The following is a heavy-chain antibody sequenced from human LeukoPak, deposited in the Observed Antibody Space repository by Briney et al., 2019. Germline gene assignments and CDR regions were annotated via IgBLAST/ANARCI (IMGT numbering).Heavy chain of an antibody. CDR2: IEYNGATK. CDR3: AKDIRRGYNFGYDQFAY. CDR1: GFIFKNYG. V-gene: IGHV3-30*02. Sequence: GGSLRLSCAASGFIFKNYGMHWARQAPGKGLKWLAFIEYNGATKDYADSVKGRFTISRDNSKNTVSLQMNSLRAEDTALYYCAKDIRRGYNFGYDQFAYWGQGILVTVSS. J-gene: IGHJ4*02. D-gene: IGHD5-18*01.